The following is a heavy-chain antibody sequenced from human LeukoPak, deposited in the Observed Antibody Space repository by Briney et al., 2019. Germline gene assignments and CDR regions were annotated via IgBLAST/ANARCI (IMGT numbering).Heavy chain of an antibody. J-gene: IGHJ3*02. CDR2: ISAYNGNT. V-gene: IGHV1-18*01. Sequence: ASVKVTCKASGYNCTSYGISGVRQAPGQGLEWMGWISAYNGNTNYAQKLQGRVTMTTDTSTSTAYMELRSLRSDDTSVYYCARDDRRFLEWLFFRGSTFDIWGQGTMVSVPS. D-gene: IGHD3-3*01. CDR3: ARDDRRFLEWLFFRGSTFDI. CDR1: GYNCTSYG.